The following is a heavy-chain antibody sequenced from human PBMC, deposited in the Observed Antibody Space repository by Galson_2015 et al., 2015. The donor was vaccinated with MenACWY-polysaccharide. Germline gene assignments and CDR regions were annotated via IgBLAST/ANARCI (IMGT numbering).Heavy chain of an antibody. J-gene: IGHJ3*02. Sequence: SLRLSCAASGFIFSNSWMYWVRQAPGKGLEWLAKIKGDGSEKDRVDSVKGRFTISRDNAKNTLYLQMDSLRAEDTAVYYCRGRLDTVDIWGQGTMVTVSS. D-gene: IGHD6-25*01. V-gene: IGHV3-7*03. CDR2: IKGDGSEK. CDR1: GFIFSNSW. CDR3: RGRLDTVDI.